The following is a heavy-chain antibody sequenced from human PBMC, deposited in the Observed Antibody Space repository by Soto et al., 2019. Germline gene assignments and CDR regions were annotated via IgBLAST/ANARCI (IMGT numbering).Heavy chain of an antibody. Sequence: GESLKISCKGSGYSFTSYWIGWVRQMPGKGLEWMGIIYPGDSDTRYSPSFQGQVTISADKSISTAYLQWSSLKASDTAMYYCARGGIVGDTFPYYYGMDVWGQGTTVTVSS. CDR1: GYSFTSYW. CDR2: IYPGDSDT. CDR3: ARGGIVGDTFPYYYGMDV. V-gene: IGHV5-51*01. D-gene: IGHD1-26*01. J-gene: IGHJ6*02.